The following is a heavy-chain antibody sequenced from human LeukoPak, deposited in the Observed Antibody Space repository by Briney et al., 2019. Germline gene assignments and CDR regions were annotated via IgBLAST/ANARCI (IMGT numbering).Heavy chain of an antibody. J-gene: IGHJ4*02. Sequence: SETLSLTCTVCGGSISGSYWSWIRQPPGKGLEWIAYMYNSGSTNYNPSLKSRVTISIDTSKNQFSLKLSSLTAADTAIYYCARGIESYGDYGYWGQGILVTVSS. V-gene: IGHV4-59*01. D-gene: IGHD4-17*01. CDR2: MYNSGST. CDR3: ARGIESYGDYGY. CDR1: GGSISGSY.